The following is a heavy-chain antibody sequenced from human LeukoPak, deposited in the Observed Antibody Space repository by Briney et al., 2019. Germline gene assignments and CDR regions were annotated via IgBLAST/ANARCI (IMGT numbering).Heavy chain of an antibody. CDR3: AKESQYYDILIGYPVSNPLDY. V-gene: IGHV3-23*01. Sequence: GGSLRLSCAASGFTFSSYAMSWVRQAPGKGLEWVSAISGSGGSTYYADSVKGRFTISRDNSKNTLYLQMNSLRAEDTAVYYCAKESQYYDILIGYPVSNPLDYWGQGTLVTVSS. D-gene: IGHD3-9*01. CDR1: GFTFSSYA. J-gene: IGHJ4*02. CDR2: ISGSGGST.